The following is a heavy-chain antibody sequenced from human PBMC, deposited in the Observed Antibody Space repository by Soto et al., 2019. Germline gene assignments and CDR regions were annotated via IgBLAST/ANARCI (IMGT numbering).Heavy chain of an antibody. CDR2: IYYSGST. Sequence: SETLSLTCAVSGYSISSSNWWGGIRQPPGKGLEWIGYIYYSGSTYYNPSLKSRVTMSVDTSTNQFSLKLSSVTAVDTAVYYCARMEMDGYREVHAFDIWGQGTMVTVSS. V-gene: IGHV4-28*01. D-gene: IGHD6-25*01. CDR1: GYSISSSNW. J-gene: IGHJ3*02. CDR3: ARMEMDGYREVHAFDI.